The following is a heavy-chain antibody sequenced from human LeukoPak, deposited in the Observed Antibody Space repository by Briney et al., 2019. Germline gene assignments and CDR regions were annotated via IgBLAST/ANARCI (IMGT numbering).Heavy chain of an antibody. J-gene: IGHJ4*02. CDR3: ARRLYGGNFDN. Sequence: SETLSLTCTVSGGSISSFYWSWIRQPPGKGLEWIGYIYNSGSTNYNPSLKSRVTISVDTSKNQFSLKLSSVAAADTAVYYCARRLYGGNFDNWGQGTLVTVSS. D-gene: IGHD4-23*01. CDR2: IYNSGST. CDR1: GGSISSFY. V-gene: IGHV4-59*01.